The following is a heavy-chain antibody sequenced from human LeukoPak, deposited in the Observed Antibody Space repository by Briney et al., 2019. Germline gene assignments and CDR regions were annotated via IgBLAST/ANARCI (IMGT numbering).Heavy chain of an antibody. CDR2: INPNGDRT. Sequence: GASVKVSCKASENTFTNYYMHWVRQAPGQGLEWLGIINPNGDRTNYAQTFQGRVTMTTDTSTSTAYMEVRSLRSDDTAVYYCARGDKYYDSSGHAFDIWGQGTMVTVSS. D-gene: IGHD3-22*01. CDR1: ENTFTNYY. CDR3: ARGDKYYDSSGHAFDI. J-gene: IGHJ3*02. V-gene: IGHV1-46*01.